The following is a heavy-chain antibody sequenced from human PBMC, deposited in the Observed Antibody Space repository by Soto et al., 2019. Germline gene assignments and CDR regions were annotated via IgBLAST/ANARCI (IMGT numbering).Heavy chain of an antibody. CDR3: ACPVPAPTPYSFYDRGV. CDR2: ISNSGDTI. CDR1: GFTFSYYT. D-gene: IGHD2-2*01. V-gene: IGHV3-23*01. Sequence: EVQLLESGGGLVQPGGSLRLSCVASGFTFSYYTMSWVRQAPGKGLEWVSGISNSGDTIYYADSVKGRFTISRDNFQRPPNSQINRPRGERTAPLYVACPVPAPTPYSFYDRGVLGQRNTVTVSS. J-gene: IGHJ6*02.